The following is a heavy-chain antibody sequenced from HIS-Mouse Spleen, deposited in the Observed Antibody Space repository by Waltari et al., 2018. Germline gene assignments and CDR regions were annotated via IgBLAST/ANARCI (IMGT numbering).Heavy chain of an antibody. Sequence: QLQLQESGPGLVTPSETLSLTCTVPGASISSSSYYWGWIRQPPGKGLEWIGSIYYSGSTYYNPSLKSRVTISVDTSKNQFSLKLSSVTAADTAVYYCARESPAAAGLGRYFDYWGQGTLVTVSS. CDR1: GASISSSSYY. V-gene: IGHV4-39*07. D-gene: IGHD6-13*01. J-gene: IGHJ4*02. CDR3: ARESPAAAGLGRYFDY. CDR2: IYYSGST.